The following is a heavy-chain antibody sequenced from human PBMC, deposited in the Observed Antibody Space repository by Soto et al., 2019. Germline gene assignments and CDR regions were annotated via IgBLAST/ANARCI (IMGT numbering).Heavy chain of an antibody. J-gene: IGHJ5*01. CDR3: AMADFWSGSGWFDS. Sequence: ASVKVSCKASGYTFTSYGISWVRQAPGQGLEWMGWISAYNGNTNYAQKLQGRVTMTTDTSTSTAYMELRSLRSDDTAVYYCAMADFWSGSGWFDSWGQGTLVTVSS. V-gene: IGHV1-18*01. CDR1: GYTFTSYG. D-gene: IGHD3-3*01. CDR2: ISAYNGNT.